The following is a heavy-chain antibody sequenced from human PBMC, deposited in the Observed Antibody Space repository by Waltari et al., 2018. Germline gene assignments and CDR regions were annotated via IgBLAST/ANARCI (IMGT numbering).Heavy chain of an antibody. D-gene: IGHD6-13*01. J-gene: IGHJ4*02. CDR1: GGSISSSSYY. V-gene: IGHV4-39*07. CDR3: AREVAGGAY. CDR2: IYYSGST. Sequence: QLQLQESGPGLVKPSETLSLTCTVSGGSISSSSYYWGWISQPPGKGLEWIGSIYYSGSTYYNPSLKSRVTISVDTSKNQFSLKLSSVTAADTAVYYCAREVAGGAYWGQGTLVTVSS.